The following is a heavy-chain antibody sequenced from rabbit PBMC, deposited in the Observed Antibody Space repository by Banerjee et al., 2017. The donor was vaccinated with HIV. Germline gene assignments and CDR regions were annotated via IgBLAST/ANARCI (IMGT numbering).Heavy chain of an antibody. J-gene: IGHJ3*01. V-gene: IGHV1S45*01. CDR3: ARYGTAHGDYSL. CDR1: GFDASSSYW. CDR2: IYTGSDST. D-gene: IGHD2-1*01. Sequence: QEQLVESGGGLVQPEGSLTLTCTASGFDASSSYWMCWVRQAPGKGLEWIGCIYTGSDSTDYASWVNGRFTISRTSSTTVILQMTSLTAADTATYFCARYGTAHGDYSLWGQGTLVTVS.